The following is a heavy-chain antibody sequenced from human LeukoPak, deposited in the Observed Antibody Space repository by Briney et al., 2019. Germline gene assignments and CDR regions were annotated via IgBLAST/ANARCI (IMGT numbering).Heavy chain of an antibody. Sequence: GGSLRLSCAASGFTFSSYGMHWVRQAPGKGLEWVAVIWYDGSNKYYADSVKGRFTISRDNSKNTLYLQMNSLRAEDTAVYYCAREGYYYDSSGPTSYYYGMDVWGQGTTVTVSS. D-gene: IGHD3-22*01. V-gene: IGHV3-33*01. J-gene: IGHJ6*02. CDR1: GFTFSSYG. CDR2: IWYDGSNK. CDR3: AREGYYYDSSGPTSYYYGMDV.